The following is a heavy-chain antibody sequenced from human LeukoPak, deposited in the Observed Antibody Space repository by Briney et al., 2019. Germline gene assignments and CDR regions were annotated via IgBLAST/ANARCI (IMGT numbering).Heavy chain of an antibody. CDR3: AGRLWRRDGYNLSAFDI. J-gene: IGHJ3*02. V-gene: IGHV4-59*01. CDR2: IYYSGST. D-gene: IGHD5-24*01. Sequence: SETLSLTCTVSGGSISSYYWNWIRQPPGKGLEWIGYIYYSGSTNYNPSLKSRVTISVDTSKNQFSLKLSSVTAADTAVYYCAGRLWRRDGYNLSAFDIWGQGTMVPVSS. CDR1: GGSISSYY.